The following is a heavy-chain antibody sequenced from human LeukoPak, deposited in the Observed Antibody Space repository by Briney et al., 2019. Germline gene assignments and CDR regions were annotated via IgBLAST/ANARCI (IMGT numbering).Heavy chain of an antibody. D-gene: IGHD6-6*01. V-gene: IGHV3-23*01. J-gene: IGHJ4*02. Sequence: GGSLRLSCAASGFTFDDYALSWVRQAPGKGLEWVSTISGSGDSTYYADSVKGRFTISRDNSKNTLYLQMNSLRAEDTAVYYCAKANSSSSPHFDYWGQGTLVTVSS. CDR3: AKANSSSSPHFDY. CDR1: GFTFDDYA. CDR2: ISGSGDST.